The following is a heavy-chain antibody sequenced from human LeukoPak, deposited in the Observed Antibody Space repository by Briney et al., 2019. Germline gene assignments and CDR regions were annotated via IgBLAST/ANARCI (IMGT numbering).Heavy chain of an antibody. J-gene: IGHJ4*02. V-gene: IGHV1-8*01. CDR1: GHTFNDHD. Sequence: ASVKVSCKASGHTFNDHDINWVRQATGQGLEWLGRMNPNSGNAAYAQKLQGRVTMTWDSPTHTAYLELIALRSDDTAVYFCAMSIGDYFFDYWGRGTLVTVSS. CDR3: AMSIGDYFFDY. CDR2: MNPNSGNA. D-gene: IGHD3-16*01.